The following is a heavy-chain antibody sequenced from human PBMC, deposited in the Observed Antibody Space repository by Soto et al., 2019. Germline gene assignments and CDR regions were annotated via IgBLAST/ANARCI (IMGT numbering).Heavy chain of an antibody. D-gene: IGHD2-21*01. CDR3: IQRRCGGGFLPSYASYYYHGKDG. CDR2: IYWDDDK. CDR1: AFSLSTGGVG. J-gene: IGHJ6*02. V-gene: IGHV2-5*02. Sequence: QITLKESGPTLVKPTQTLTLTCTFSAFSLSTGGVGVGWIRQPPGKALEWLALIYWDDDKRYSPSLRSRLTNTKEPLKKQVGLTMTHMDPVETATYYWIQRRCGGGFLPSYASYYYHGKDGWGQGTNVTV.